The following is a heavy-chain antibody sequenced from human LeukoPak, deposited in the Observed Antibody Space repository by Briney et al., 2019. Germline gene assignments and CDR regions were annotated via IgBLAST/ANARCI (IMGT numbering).Heavy chain of an antibody. CDR3: ATDVSSGWYGVDY. Sequence: ASVKVSCTVSGYTLTELSMHWVRQAPGKGLEWMGGFDPEDGETIYAQKFQGRVTMTGDTSTDTAYMELSSLRSEDTAVHYCATDVSSGWYGVDYWGQGTLVTVSS. V-gene: IGHV1-24*01. J-gene: IGHJ4*02. CDR1: GYTLTELS. D-gene: IGHD6-19*01. CDR2: FDPEDGET.